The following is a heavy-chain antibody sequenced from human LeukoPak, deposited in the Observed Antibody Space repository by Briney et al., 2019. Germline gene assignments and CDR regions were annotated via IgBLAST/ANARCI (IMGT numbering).Heavy chain of an antibody. D-gene: IGHD3-9*01. V-gene: IGHV3-15*01. CDR3: TTSYYDTLTGSSTFDY. J-gene: IGHJ4*02. CDR2: IKSKADGGTT. Sequence: PGGSLRLSCAASGFTFSYAWMNWVRQAPGKGLEWVGRIKSKADGGTTDYAAPVKGRFTISSDDSKNTLYLQMNSLKTEDTAVYYCTTSYYDTLTGSSTFDYWGQGTLVTVSS. CDR1: GFTFSYAW.